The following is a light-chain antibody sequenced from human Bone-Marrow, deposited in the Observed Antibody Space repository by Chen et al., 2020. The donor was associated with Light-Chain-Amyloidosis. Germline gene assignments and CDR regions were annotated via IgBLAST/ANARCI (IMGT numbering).Light chain of an antibody. CDR2: GAS. Sequence: EIVLTQSPGTLSLSPGERATLSCRASQSVSSSYLAWYQQKPGQAPRLLIYGASSRATGIPDRVSGSGSGTDFTLTISRLEPEDFAVYYCQQYGSSHRTFGQGTKVEIK. CDR1: QSVSSSY. V-gene: IGKV3-20*01. J-gene: IGKJ1*01. CDR3: QQYGSSHRT.